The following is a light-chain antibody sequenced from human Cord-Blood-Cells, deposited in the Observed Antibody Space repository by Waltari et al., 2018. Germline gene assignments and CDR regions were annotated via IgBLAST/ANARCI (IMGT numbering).Light chain of an antibody. CDR1: QSLLHSNGYNY. CDR3: MQALQTPRS. V-gene: IGKV2-28*01. CDR2: LGS. Sequence: DVVMTQYPLSLPVTPGEPASISCRSSQSLLHSNGYNYLDWYLQKPGQSPQLLIYLGSNRASGVPDRFSGSGSGTDFTLKISRVEAEDVGFYYCMQALQTPRSFGQGTKLEIK. J-gene: IGKJ2*03.